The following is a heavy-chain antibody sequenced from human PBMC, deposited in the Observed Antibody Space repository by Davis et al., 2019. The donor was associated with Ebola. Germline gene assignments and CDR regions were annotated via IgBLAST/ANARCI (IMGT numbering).Heavy chain of an antibody. CDR3: ARGSPYYDFWSDTDGGAFDI. J-gene: IGHJ3*02. D-gene: IGHD3-3*01. CDR1: GFTFSSYW. CDR2: IKQDGSEK. Sequence: PGGSLRLSCAASGFTFSSYWMSWVRQAPGKGLEWVANIKQDGSEKYYVDSVKGRFTISRDNAKNSLYLQMNSLRAEDTAVYYCARGSPYYDFWSDTDGGAFDIWGQGTMVTVSS. V-gene: IGHV3-7*01.